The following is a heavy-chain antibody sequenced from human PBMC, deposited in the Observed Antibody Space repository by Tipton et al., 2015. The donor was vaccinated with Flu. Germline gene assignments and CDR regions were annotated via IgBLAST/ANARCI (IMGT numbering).Heavy chain of an antibody. CDR3: ARLKGYSSGWYGAWFDP. V-gene: IGHV4-61*02. CDR2: IYTSGST. D-gene: IGHD6-19*01. J-gene: IGHJ5*02. Sequence: TLSLTCTVSGGSISSGSYYWSWIRQPAGKGLEWIGRIYTSGSTNYNPSLKSRVTISVDTSKNQFSLKLSSVTATDTAVYYCARLKGYSSGWYGAWFDPWGQGTLVTVSS. CDR1: GGSISSGSYY.